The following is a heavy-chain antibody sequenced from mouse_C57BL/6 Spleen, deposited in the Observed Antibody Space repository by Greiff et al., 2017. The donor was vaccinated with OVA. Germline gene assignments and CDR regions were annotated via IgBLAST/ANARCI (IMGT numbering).Heavy chain of an antibody. CDR3: AKDDYSNSSWFAY. D-gene: IGHD2-5*01. CDR2: IWRGGST. CDR1: GFSLTSYG. J-gene: IGHJ3*01. V-gene: IGHV2-5*01. Sequence: VQLQQSGPGLVQPSQSLSITCTVSGFSLTSYGVHWVRQSPGKGLEWLGVIWRGGSTDYNAAFMSRLSITKDNSKSQVFFKMNSLQADDTAIYYGAKDDYSNSSWFAYWGQGTLVTVSA.